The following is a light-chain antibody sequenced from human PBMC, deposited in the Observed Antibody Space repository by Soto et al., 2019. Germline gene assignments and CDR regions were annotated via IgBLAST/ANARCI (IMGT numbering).Light chain of an antibody. V-gene: IGKV3-11*01. CDR1: QSVSTS. Sequence: IVLTQSPVTLAVSPGESAVLSCRVSQSVSTSLAWYQHKPGQAPRLFIYDASKRAPGIPARFTGSGSGAHFTLTISSLEPEDIAVYYCQVRDVWPSFGQGTKVEIK. CDR2: DAS. CDR3: QVRDVWPS. J-gene: IGKJ1*01.